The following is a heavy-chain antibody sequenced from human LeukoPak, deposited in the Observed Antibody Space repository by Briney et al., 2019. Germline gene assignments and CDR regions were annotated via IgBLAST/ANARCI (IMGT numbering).Heavy chain of an antibody. CDR3: ARDRGSGPGAFDI. Sequence: PSETLSLTCTVSGGSINNYYWSWIRQPPGKGLELIGYIFYSGSTDYNPSLKSRVTISVDTSKNQFSLKLNSVTTADTAMYYCARDRGSGPGAFDIWGQGTVVTVSS. J-gene: IGHJ3*02. CDR2: IFYSGST. V-gene: IGHV4-59*01. CDR1: GGSINNYY. D-gene: IGHD6-19*01.